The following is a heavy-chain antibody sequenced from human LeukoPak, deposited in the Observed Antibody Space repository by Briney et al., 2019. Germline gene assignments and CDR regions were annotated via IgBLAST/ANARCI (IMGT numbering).Heavy chain of an antibody. CDR3: ARDLEQQLVGIYYFGY. J-gene: IGHJ4*02. V-gene: IGHV3-11*01. CDR1: GFTFSDYY. D-gene: IGHD6-13*01. Sequence: GGPLRLSCAASGFTFSDYYMSWIRQAPGKGLEWVSYISSSGSTIYYADSVKGRFTISRDNAKNSLYLQMNSLRAEDTAVDYCARDLEQQLVGIYYFGYWGQGTLVTVSS. CDR2: ISSSGSTI.